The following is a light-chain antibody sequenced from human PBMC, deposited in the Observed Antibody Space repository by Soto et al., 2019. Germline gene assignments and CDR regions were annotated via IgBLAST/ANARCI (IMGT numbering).Light chain of an antibody. CDR1: QSIKSIS. Sequence: EIVLTQSPGTVSLSPGERATLSCRASQSIKSISLAWYQQRPGQAPRLLIYGASSRATGIPDRFSGSGSGTDFTLTISRLEPEDFAVYYCQQYGGSPRTFGQGTKVEIK. CDR2: GAS. V-gene: IGKV3-20*01. J-gene: IGKJ1*01. CDR3: QQYGGSPRT.